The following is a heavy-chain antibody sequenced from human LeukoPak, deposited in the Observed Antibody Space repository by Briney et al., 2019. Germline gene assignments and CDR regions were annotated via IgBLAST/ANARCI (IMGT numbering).Heavy chain of an antibody. CDR1: GGSISGSSYY. V-gene: IGHV4-39*01. CDR3: ARHVFGDFPVLFDY. J-gene: IGHJ4*02. D-gene: IGHD3-10*02. CDR2: IYYSGST. Sequence: PSETLSLTCTVSGGSISGSSYYWGWIRQPPGKGLEWIGSIYYSGSTYYNPSLKSRVTISVDTSKNQFSLKLSSVTAADTAVYYCARHVFGDFPVLFDYWGQGTLVTVSS.